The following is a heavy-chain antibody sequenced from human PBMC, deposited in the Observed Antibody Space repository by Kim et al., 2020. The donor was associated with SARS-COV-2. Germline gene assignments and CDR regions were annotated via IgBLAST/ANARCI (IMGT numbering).Heavy chain of an antibody. V-gene: IGHV4-59*01. D-gene: IGHD4-17*01. CDR3: ARDRSATVVTRLGYFDL. J-gene: IGHJ2*01. CDR1: GGSISSYY. CDR2: IYYSGST. Sequence: SETLSLTCTVSGGSISSYYWSWIRQPPGKGLEWIGYIYYSGSTNYNPSLKSRVTISVDTSKNQFSLKLSSVTAADTAVYYCARDRSATVVTRLGYFDLWGRGTLVTVSS.